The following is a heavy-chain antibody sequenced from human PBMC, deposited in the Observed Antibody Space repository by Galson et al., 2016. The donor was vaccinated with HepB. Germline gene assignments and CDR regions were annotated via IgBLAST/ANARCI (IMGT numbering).Heavy chain of an antibody. V-gene: IGHV2-5*02. CDR2: IYWDDDK. J-gene: IGHJ4*02. CDR3: ARYPVRGVIIWQFEN. CDR1: GFSHSTTGVG. Sequence: PALVKPTQTLTLTCTLSGFSHSTTGVGVGWIRQPPGKALEWLALIYWDDDKRYSPPVASRVAITKDASKNQVVLTMTNMDPVDTATYFCARYPVRGVIIWQFENWGQGTLVTVSS. D-gene: IGHD3-10*01.